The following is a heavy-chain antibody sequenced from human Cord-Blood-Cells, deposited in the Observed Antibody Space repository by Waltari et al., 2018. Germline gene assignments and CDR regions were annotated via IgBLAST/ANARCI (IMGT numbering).Heavy chain of an antibody. Sequence: QVQLVESGGGVVQPGRSLRLSCAASGFTFSSYAMHWVRQAPGKGLEGVAVISYDARNKYYADSFKGRFTISIANSKNTLYLQMNSLRAEDTAVYYCARGWGHIVVVTAPYFDYWGQGTLVTVSS. CDR2: ISYDARNK. V-gene: IGHV3-30*04. J-gene: IGHJ4*02. CDR1: GFTFSSYA. CDR3: ARGWGHIVVVTAPYFDY. D-gene: IGHD2-21*02.